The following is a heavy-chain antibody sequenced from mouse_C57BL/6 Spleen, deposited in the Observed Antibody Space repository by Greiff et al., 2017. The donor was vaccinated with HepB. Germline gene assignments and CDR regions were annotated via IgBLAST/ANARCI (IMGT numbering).Heavy chain of an antibody. D-gene: IGHD2-10*01. CDR3: ARPYYDFAY. V-gene: IGHV5-4*01. CDR2: ISDGGSYT. CDR1: GFTFSSYA. J-gene: IGHJ3*01. Sequence: EVQVVESGGGLVKPGGSLKLSCAASGFTFSSYAMSWVRQTPEKRLEWVATISDGGSYTYYPDNVKGRFTISRDNAKNNLYLQMSHLKSEDTALYYVARPYYDFAYWGQGTLVTVSA.